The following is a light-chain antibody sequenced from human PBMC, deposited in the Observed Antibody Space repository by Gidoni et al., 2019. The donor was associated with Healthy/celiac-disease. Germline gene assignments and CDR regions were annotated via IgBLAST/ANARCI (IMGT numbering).Light chain of an antibody. CDR3: QQYGSSPLT. CDR1: QSVSSSY. V-gene: IGKV3-20*01. Sequence: EIVLTQSPGTLSLSPGERATLSCRASQSVSSSYLAWYQQKPGQAPRLLIYGASSRATGIPDRFSGSGSGPDFTLTISRLELEDFAVYYCQQYGSSPLTFGPGTKVDIK. CDR2: GAS. J-gene: IGKJ3*01.